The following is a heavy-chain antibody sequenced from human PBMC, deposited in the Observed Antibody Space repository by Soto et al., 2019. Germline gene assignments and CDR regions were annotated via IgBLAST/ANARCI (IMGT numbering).Heavy chain of an antibody. Sequence: QVQVMQSGAEVKKPGASVKVSCKASGYTFTSYGISWVRQAPGQGLEWMGWISTYNGNTNYAQKLQGRGTMTTDTSTSTAYMELRSLRSDDTAVYYCGRDLYQSVFYYGMDVWGQGTTVTVSS. CDR1: GYTFTSYG. D-gene: IGHD2-2*01. CDR3: GRDLYQSVFYYGMDV. J-gene: IGHJ6*02. V-gene: IGHV1-18*01. CDR2: ISTYNGNT.